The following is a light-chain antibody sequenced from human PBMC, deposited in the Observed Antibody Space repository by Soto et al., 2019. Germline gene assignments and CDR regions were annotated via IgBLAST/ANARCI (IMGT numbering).Light chain of an antibody. CDR1: QSVGASY. Sequence: EMVLTQSPGTLSLSPGERATLSCRASQSVGASYLAWYQQKPGQAPRLLIYDVSNRATDIPARFSGSGSGTDFTLTISRLEPEDFAVYYCHQYGSSPLTFGGGTKVDIK. CDR3: HQYGSSPLT. J-gene: IGKJ4*01. CDR2: DVS. V-gene: IGKV3-20*01.